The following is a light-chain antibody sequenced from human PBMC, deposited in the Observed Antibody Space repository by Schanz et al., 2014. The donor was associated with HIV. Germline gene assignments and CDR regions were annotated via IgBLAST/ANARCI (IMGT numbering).Light chain of an antibody. V-gene: IGKV4-1*01. CDR2: WAS. CDR3: QQYFSSPPT. J-gene: IGKJ5*01. CDR1: QSVFYSSTSKDS. Sequence: DIVMTQSPDSLAVSLGERATINCKSSQSVFYSSTSKDSLAWYQQKPGQPPKLLIYWASTRESGVPDRFSGSGSGTDFTLTISSLQTEDVAVYYCQQYFSSPPTFGQGTRLEIK.